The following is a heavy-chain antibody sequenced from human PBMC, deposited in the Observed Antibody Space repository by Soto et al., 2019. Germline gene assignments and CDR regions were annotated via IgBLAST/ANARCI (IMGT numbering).Heavy chain of an antibody. Sequence: PSETLSLTCTVSSGSIRRDYWNWIRQPAGKGLEWIGRIYTSGNTYYNPSLKSRVSMALDTSKNQFPLNLTSVTAADTAIYYCARDTTNLAFDYWGPGILVTVSS. CDR3: ARDTTNLAFDY. J-gene: IGHJ4*02. D-gene: IGHD1-26*01. V-gene: IGHV4-4*07. CDR2: IYTSGNT. CDR1: SGSIRRDY.